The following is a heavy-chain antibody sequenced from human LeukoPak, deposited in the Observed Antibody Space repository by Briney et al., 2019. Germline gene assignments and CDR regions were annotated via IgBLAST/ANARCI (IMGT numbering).Heavy chain of an antibody. CDR3: AASGGPINWFDP. D-gene: IGHD3-10*01. J-gene: IGHJ5*02. V-gene: IGHV4-34*01. CDR2: ITHNGYT. Sequence: PSESLSLTCALYGGSFSGYNWGWICQPPEKRGQCMGEITHNGYTNYSPALQSRVTISIDTSKNGFSLKLSSVTAADMAIYYCAASGGPINWFDPWGQGTLVTVSS. CDR1: GGSFSGYN.